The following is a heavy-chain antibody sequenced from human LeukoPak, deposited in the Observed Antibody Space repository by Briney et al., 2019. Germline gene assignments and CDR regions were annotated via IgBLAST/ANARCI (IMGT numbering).Heavy chain of an antibody. CDR1: GFTFSSYE. J-gene: IGHJ4*02. CDR2: ISGGGGTI. Sequence: GGSLRLSCAASGFTFSSYEMNWVRRTPGKGLEGVSYISGGGGTIYYADSVKGRFTISRDNAKNSLYLQVNSLRVEDTAVYYCARDTYYGSGKIDYWGQGTLVTVSS. V-gene: IGHV3-48*03. CDR3: ARDTYYGSGKIDY. D-gene: IGHD3-10*01.